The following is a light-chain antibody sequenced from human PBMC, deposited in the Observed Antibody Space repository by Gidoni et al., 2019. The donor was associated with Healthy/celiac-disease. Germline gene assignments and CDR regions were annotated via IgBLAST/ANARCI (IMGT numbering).Light chain of an antibody. CDR1: SSDVGGYNY. Sequence: QSALTQPASVPGSPGQSITISCTGTSSDVGGYNYVSWYQQHPGKAPNLMIYEVSNRPSGVSNRFSGSKSGNTASLTISGLQAEDEADYYCSSYTSSSTVVFGGGTKLTVL. V-gene: IGLV2-14*01. CDR2: EVS. J-gene: IGLJ2*01. CDR3: SSYTSSSTVV.